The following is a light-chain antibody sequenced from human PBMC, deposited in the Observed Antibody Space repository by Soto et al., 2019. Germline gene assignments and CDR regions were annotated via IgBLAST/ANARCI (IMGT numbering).Light chain of an antibody. Sequence: QSVLTQPASVSGSPGQSITISCTGTSSEIDGYNYVSWYQQHPGKAPKLMIYDVSNRPSGVSNRFSGSKSGNTASLTISGLQAEDEADYYCSSYTSSSTPVVFGGGTQLT. V-gene: IGLV2-14*01. CDR1: SSEIDGYNY. J-gene: IGLJ2*01. CDR2: DVS. CDR3: SSYTSSSTPVV.